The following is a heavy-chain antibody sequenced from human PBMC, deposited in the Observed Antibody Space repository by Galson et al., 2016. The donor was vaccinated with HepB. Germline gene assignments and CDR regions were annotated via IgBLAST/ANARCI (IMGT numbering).Heavy chain of an antibody. CDR1: GFSFSNYA. V-gene: IGHV3-30*04. J-gene: IGHJ1*01. D-gene: IGHD3-10*01. CDR2: ISYDGSNI. Sequence: SLRLSCAASGFSFSNYAFHWVRQAPGKGLEWVAFISYDGSNIFYADSVRGRFTISRDNSKNMLYLQMNSLRSEDTAVYFCASRRGVVLPLLIHHWGQGTLVTVSS. CDR3: ASRRGVVLPLLIHH.